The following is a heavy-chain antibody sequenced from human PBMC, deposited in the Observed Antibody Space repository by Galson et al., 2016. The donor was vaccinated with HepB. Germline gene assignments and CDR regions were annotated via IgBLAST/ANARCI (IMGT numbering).Heavy chain of an antibody. CDR1: GFTFSTYG. Sequence: SLRLSCAASGFTFSTYGMHWVRQAPGKGLEWVAQMNQDGSQKDYVDSVKGRFTISRDNAKNSLYLQMDSLRAEDTAVYYCARPARGYMAMVADLWGQGTLVTVSS. J-gene: IGHJ5*02. V-gene: IGHV3-7*02. D-gene: IGHD5-18*01. CDR3: ARPARGYMAMVADL. CDR2: MNQDGSQK.